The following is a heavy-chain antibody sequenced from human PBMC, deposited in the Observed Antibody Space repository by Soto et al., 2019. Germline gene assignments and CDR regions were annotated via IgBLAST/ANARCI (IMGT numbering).Heavy chain of an antibody. D-gene: IGHD2-8*01. J-gene: IGHJ5*02. CDR1: GFTFSGSA. Sequence: GESLKISCAASGFTFSGSAMHWVRQASGKGLEWVGRIRSKANSYATAYAASVKGRFTISRDDSKNTAYLQMNSLKTEDTAVYYCTRRYCTNGVCAFDPWGQGTLVTVSS. CDR2: IRSKANSYAT. CDR3: TRRYCTNGVCAFDP. V-gene: IGHV3-73*01.